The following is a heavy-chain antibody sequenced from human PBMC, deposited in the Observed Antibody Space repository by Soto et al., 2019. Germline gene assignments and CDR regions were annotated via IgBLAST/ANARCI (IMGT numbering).Heavy chain of an antibody. J-gene: IGHJ4*02. Sequence: GSVRLSCSSPGFTFSIYAFHSVRQAPGKGLEWVAVMSPNGNSQYYADSVKGRSTISRDTSKSTLYLQMTSLRPDDTAVYYCATGANFYYHTSRYCGQG. CDR2: MSPNGNSQ. V-gene: IGHV3-30-3*01. CDR3: ATGANFYYHTSRY. D-gene: IGHD3-10*01. CDR1: GFTFSIYA.